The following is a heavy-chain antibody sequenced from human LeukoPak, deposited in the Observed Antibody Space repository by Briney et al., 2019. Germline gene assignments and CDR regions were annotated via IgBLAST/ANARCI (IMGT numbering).Heavy chain of an antibody. V-gene: IGHV3-7*05. CDR2: INQDGSEI. CDR3: ARDESYSSDY. J-gene: IGHJ4*02. CDR1: GFTFSRYW. D-gene: IGHD3-22*01. Sequence: GGSLRLSCAASGFTFSRYWMSWVRQAPGKGLEWLANINQDGSEIYYVDSVKGRFTISRDNAKSSLYLQMNGLRAEDTAVYYCARDESYSSDYWGQGNLVTVSS.